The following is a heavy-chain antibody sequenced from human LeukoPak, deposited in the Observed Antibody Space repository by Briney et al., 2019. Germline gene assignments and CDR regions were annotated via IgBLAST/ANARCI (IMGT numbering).Heavy chain of an antibody. J-gene: IGHJ3*02. V-gene: IGHV3-7*01. Sequence: GGSLRLSCAASGFTFSSYWMSWVRQAPGKGLEWVANIKQDGSEKYYVDSVKGRFTISRDNAKNSLYLQMNSLRAEDTAVYYCASPLIRYYYDSSGYYDGGAFDIWGQGTMVTVSS. CDR1: GFTFSSYW. CDR2: IKQDGSEK. CDR3: ASPLIRYYYDSSGYYDGGAFDI. D-gene: IGHD3-22*01.